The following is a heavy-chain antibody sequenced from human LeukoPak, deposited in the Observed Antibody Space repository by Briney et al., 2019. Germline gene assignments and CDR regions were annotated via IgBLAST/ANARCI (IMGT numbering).Heavy chain of an antibody. V-gene: IGHV3-7*01. CDR1: GFSVSGYW. D-gene: IGHD6-13*01. CDR2: IKQDGSEK. Sequence: VGPLRLSCAVSGFSVSGYWMTWVRQAPGKGLEWVANIKQDGSEKNYVDSVKGRFTISRDNAENSLFLQMNSLRVEDTAVYYCAREWQGGIAAAGTRIEGDYWGQGTLVAVSS. CDR3: AREWQGGIAAAGTRIEGDY. J-gene: IGHJ4*02.